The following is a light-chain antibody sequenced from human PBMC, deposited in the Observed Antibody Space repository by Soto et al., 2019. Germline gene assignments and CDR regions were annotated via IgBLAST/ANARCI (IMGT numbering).Light chain of an antibody. Sequence: QSALTQPASVSGSPGQSITISCTGTSSDVGGYNYVSWYQLHPGKAPKLMIYDVTYRPSGVSDRFSGSKSGNTASLTIPGLQAEDEADYYCSSYTSSAVVFGGGTKVTVL. V-gene: IGLV2-14*01. CDR1: SSDVGGYNY. CDR2: DVT. CDR3: SSYTSSAVV. J-gene: IGLJ2*01.